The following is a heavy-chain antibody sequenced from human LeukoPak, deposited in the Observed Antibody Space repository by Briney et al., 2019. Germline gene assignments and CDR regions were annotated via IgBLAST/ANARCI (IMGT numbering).Heavy chain of an antibody. J-gene: IGHJ3*02. CDR3: ARESITVIVVVPLLQPFDI. V-gene: IGHV4-31*03. Sequence: PSETLSLTCTVSGGSISSGGYYWSWIRQHPGKGLEWIGYIYYSGSTYYNPSLKSRVTISVDTSKNQFSLMLSSVTAADTAVYYCARESITVIVVVPLLQPFDIWGQGTMVTVSS. CDR2: IYYSGST. D-gene: IGHD3-22*01. CDR1: GGSISSGGYY.